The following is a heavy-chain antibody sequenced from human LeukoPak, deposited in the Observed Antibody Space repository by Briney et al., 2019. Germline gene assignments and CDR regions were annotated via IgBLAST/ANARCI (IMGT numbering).Heavy chain of an antibody. CDR1: GGSISSYY. Sequence: SETLSLTCTVSGGSISSYYWSWIRQPAGKGLEWIGRIYTSGSTNYNPSLKSRVTMSVDTSKNQFSLKLSSVTAADTAVYYCASSITTYGDYENWGQGTLVTVSS. CDR2: IYTSGST. J-gene: IGHJ4*02. D-gene: IGHD4-17*01. V-gene: IGHV4-4*07. CDR3: ASSITTYGDYEN.